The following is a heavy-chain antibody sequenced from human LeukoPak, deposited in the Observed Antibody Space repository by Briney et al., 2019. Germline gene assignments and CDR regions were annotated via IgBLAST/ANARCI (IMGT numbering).Heavy chain of an antibody. D-gene: IGHD6-19*01. Sequence: ASVKVSCKASGYTFTGYYMHWVRQAPGQGLEWMGWINPNSGGTNYAQKFQGRVTMTRDTSISTAYMELSRLRSDDTAVYYCARSSGIAEAGIYCSYWGQGTLVTVSS. CDR1: GYTFTGYY. CDR3: ARSSGIAEAGIYCSY. CDR2: INPNSGGT. V-gene: IGHV1-2*02. J-gene: IGHJ4*02.